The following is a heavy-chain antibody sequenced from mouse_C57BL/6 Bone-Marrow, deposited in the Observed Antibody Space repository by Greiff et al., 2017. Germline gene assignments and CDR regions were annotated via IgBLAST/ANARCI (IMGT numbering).Heavy chain of an antibody. J-gene: IGHJ4*01. CDR2: INPGSGGT. D-gene: IGHD3-3*01. CDR3: ARPRGRDAMDY. Sequence: VQLQQSGAELVRPGTSVKVSCKASGYAFTNYLIEWVKQRPGQGLEWIGVINPGSGGTNYNEKFKGKATLTADKSSSTAYMQLSSLTSEDSAVYFCARPRGRDAMDYWGQGTSVTVSS. CDR1: GYAFTNYL. V-gene: IGHV1-54*01.